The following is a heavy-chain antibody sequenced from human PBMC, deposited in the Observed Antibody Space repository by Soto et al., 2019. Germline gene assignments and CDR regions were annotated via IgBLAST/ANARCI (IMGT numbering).Heavy chain of an antibody. Sequence: QVQLVESGGGLVKPGGSLRLSCAASGFTFSDYYMSWIRQAPGKGLEWVSYISSSSSYTNYADSVKGRFTISRDNAKNSLYLQMNSLRAEDTAVYYCARSHVVVTAIPRWAGMDVWGQGTTVTVSS. J-gene: IGHJ6*02. V-gene: IGHV3-11*06. CDR3: ARSHVVVTAIPRWAGMDV. D-gene: IGHD2-21*02. CDR2: ISSSSSYT. CDR1: GFTFSDYY.